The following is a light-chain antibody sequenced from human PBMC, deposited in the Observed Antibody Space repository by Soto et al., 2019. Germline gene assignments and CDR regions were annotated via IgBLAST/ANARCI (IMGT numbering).Light chain of an antibody. CDR3: QESYTTPVA. J-gene: IGKJ2*01. CDR2: AAS. CDR1: QSIGRY. V-gene: IGKV1-39*01. Sequence: DIQMTQSPSSLSASVRDRVTITCRASQSIGRYLNWYQQKPGKAPKLLIYAASNLESGVPSRFTGSGSGTDFTLTISSLQPEDSAAYYCQESYTTPVAFGQGTKLEIK.